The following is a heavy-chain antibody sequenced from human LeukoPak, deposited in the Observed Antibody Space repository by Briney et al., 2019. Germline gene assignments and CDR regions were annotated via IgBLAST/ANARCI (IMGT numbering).Heavy chain of an antibody. V-gene: IGHV4-59*08. CDR2: IYYSGST. CDR1: GGSISSYY. Sequence: SETLSLTCTVSGGSISSYYWSWIRQPPGKGLEWIGYIYYSGSTYYNPSLKSRVTISVDTSKNQFSLKLSSVTAADTAVYYCARTLGPVTTMYEYFQHWGQGTLVTVSS. CDR3: ARTLGPVTTMYEYFQH. J-gene: IGHJ1*01. D-gene: IGHD4-17*01.